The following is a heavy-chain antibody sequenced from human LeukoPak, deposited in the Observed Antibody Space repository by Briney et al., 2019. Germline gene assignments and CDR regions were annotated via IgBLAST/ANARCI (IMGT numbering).Heavy chain of an antibody. CDR1: GVSISSNNYY. Sequence: SETLSLTCTVSGVSISSNNYYWGWIRQPPGKGLEWIRSIYYSGRTNYNPSLKSRVTISVDTSKNQFSLKLSSVTAADTAVYYCARRYYYDSSGYYYFFDYWGQGTLVTVS. CDR3: ARRYYYDSSGYYYFFDY. CDR2: IYYSGRT. V-gene: IGHV4-39*01. D-gene: IGHD3-22*01. J-gene: IGHJ4*02.